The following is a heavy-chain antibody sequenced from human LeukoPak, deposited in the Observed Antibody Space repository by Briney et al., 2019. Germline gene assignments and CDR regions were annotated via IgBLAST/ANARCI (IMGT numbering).Heavy chain of an antibody. D-gene: IGHD6-6*01. Sequence: GASVKVSCKASGYTFTGYYMHWVRQAPGQGLEWMGWINPNSGGTNYAQKFQGRVTMARDTSISTADMERSRLRSDDTAVYYCARGPTYSSSFDYWGQGTLVTVSS. CDR1: GYTFTGYY. V-gene: IGHV1-2*02. CDR3: ARGPTYSSSFDY. CDR2: INPNSGGT. J-gene: IGHJ4*02.